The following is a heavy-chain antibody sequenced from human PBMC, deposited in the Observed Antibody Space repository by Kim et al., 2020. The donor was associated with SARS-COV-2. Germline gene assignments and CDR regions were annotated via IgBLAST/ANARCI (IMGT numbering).Heavy chain of an antibody. V-gene: IGHV3-30-3*01. CDR2: ISYDGSNK. Sequence: GGSLRLSCAASGFTFSSYAMHWVRQAPGKGLEWVAVISYDGSNKYYADSVKGRFTISRDNSKNTLYLQMNSLRAEDTAVYYCARSLYSYGYYYYYGMDV. CDR1: GFTFSSYA. D-gene: IGHD5-18*01. CDR3: ARSLYSYGYYYYYGMDV. J-gene: IGHJ6*01.